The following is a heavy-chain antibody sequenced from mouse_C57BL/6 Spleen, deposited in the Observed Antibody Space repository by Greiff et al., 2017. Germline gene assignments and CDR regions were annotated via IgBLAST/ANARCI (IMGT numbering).Heavy chain of an antibody. V-gene: IGHV5-4*01. Sequence: EVKLQESGGGLVKPGGSLKLSCAASGFTFSSYAMSWVRQTPEKRLEWVATISDGGSYTYYPDNVKGRFTISRDNAKNNLYLQMSHLKSEDTAMYYCARDGTTGGFDYWGQGTTLTVSS. CDR2: ISDGGSYT. J-gene: IGHJ2*01. D-gene: IGHD1-1*01. CDR3: ARDGTTGGFDY. CDR1: GFTFSSYA.